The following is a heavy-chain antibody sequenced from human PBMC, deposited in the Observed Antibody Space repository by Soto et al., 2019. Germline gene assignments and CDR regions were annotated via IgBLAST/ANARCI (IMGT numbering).Heavy chain of an antibody. Sequence: SETLSLTCTVSGGSISSYYWSWIRQPPGKGLEWIGYIYYSGSTNYNPSLKSRVTISVDTSKNQFSLKLSSVTAADTAVYYCAREYGDYCDYWGQGTLVTVSS. CDR1: GGSISSYY. D-gene: IGHD4-17*01. CDR3: AREYGDYCDY. J-gene: IGHJ4*02. V-gene: IGHV4-59*01. CDR2: IYYSGST.